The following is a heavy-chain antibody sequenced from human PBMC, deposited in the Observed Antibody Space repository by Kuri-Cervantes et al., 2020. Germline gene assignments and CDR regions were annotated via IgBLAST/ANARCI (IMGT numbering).Heavy chain of an antibody. CDR3: ARAPSITMVQGVIMPTDY. CDR1: GFTFSSYE. Sequence: GESLKISCAASGFTFSSYEMNWVRQAPGKGLEWVSYISSSGSTIYYADSVKGRFTISRDNAKNSLYLQMNSLRAEDTAVYYCARAPSITMVQGVIMPTDYWGQGTLVTVS. J-gene: IGHJ4*02. V-gene: IGHV3-48*03. CDR2: ISSSGSTI. D-gene: IGHD3-10*01.